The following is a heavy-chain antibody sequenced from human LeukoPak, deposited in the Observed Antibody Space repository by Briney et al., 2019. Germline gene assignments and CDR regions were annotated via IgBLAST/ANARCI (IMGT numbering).Heavy chain of an antibody. D-gene: IGHD6-19*01. J-gene: IGHJ4*02. Sequence: PGGSLRLSCAGSGFIFSEYAMNWVRQAPGEGLEWVSYIRSSSEIIYYADSVKGRFTIPRDNAKNVLYLQMSSLRVEDTAVYYCVRQVHAHTSGWFWGRGILVTVSS. CDR1: GFIFSEYA. V-gene: IGHV3-48*04. CDR2: IRSSSEII. CDR3: VRQVHAHTSGWF.